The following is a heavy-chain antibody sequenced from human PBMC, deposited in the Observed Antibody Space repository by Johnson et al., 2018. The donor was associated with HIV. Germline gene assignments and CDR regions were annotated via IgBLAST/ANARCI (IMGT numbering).Heavy chain of an antibody. Sequence: EKLVESGGGLAQPGGSLRLSCAASGFSITNYDLHWVRQRTGEGLEWVSAIGTVADTYYRGSVKGRFTISRDNSKNTLYLQMNSLRAEDTAVYYCARDGGIAATDAFDIWGQGTMVTVSS. CDR3: ARDGGIAATDAFDI. J-gene: IGHJ3*02. CDR2: IGTVADT. CDR1: GFSITNYD. V-gene: IGHV3-13*01. D-gene: IGHD6-13*01.